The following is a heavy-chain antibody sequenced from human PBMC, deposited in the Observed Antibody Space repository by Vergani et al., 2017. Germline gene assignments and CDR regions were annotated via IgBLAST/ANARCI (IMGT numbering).Heavy chain of an antibody. CDR1: GGTFSSYA. V-gene: IGHV3-23*04. J-gene: IGHJ4*02. CDR2: ISGSGGST. D-gene: IGHD6-19*01. Sequence: VQLVQSGAEVKKPGSSVKVSCKASGGTFSSYAMSWVRQAPGKGLEWVSAISGSGGSTYYADSVKGRFTISRDNSKNTLYLQMNSLRAEDTAVYYCAKDRLAVADSFDYWGQGTLVTVSS. CDR3: AKDRLAVADSFDY.